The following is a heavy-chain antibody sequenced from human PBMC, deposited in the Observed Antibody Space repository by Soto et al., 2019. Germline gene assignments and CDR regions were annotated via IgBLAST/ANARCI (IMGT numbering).Heavy chain of an antibody. V-gene: IGHV3-74*03. CDR1: GFTFSGHW. J-gene: IGHJ3*02. CDR2: INTDGGSS. D-gene: IGHD2-2*01. CDR3: AREAGYCSRTSCYRRAFDT. Sequence: EVQLVESGGDLVQPGGSLRLSCAASGFTFSGHWMHWVRQVPGKGLEWVSRINTDGGSSAYADSVKGRFTISRDNAKNTLYLQMNGLRAADTAVYYCAREAGYCSRTSCYRRAFDTWGQGTTVTVSS.